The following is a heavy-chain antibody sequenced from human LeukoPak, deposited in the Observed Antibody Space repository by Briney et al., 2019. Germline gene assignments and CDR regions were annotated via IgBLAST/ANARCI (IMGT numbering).Heavy chain of an antibody. CDR2: IWYDGRDN. CDR3: ARDEIAAPAFS. Sequence: GSSLRLSCAAPGFTFSSYAMHWVRQAPGKGLEWVASIWYDGRDNYYADSVKGRFNISRDNIKKTLYLQMNSLRPEDTAVYFCARDEIAAPAFSWGEGTLVSVSS. D-gene: IGHD6-25*01. J-gene: IGHJ4*02. V-gene: IGHV3-30*04. CDR1: GFTFSSYA.